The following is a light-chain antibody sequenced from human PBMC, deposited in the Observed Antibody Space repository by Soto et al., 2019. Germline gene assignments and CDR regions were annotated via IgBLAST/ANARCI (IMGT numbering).Light chain of an antibody. J-gene: IGKJ1*01. CDR2: GAS. CDR3: QQYVTSPRT. Sequence: EIVLTQSPGTLSLSPGERATLSCRASQSVSSYLAWYQQKPGQAPRLLIYGASFRATGIPARFSGRGSGTDFTLSISRLEPEDFAVYYCQQYVTSPRTFGQGTKVDI. V-gene: IGKV3-20*01. CDR1: QSVSSY.